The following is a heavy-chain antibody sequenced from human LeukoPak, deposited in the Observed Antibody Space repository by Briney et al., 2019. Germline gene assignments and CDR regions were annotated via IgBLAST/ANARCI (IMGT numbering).Heavy chain of an antibody. J-gene: IGHJ4*02. V-gene: IGHV4-59*01. D-gene: IGHD3-9*01. Sequence: SETLSLTCTVSGGSISGYYWSWIRQPPGKGLEWIAYIYYNGISNYNPSLKSRVIISVDSSKNQFSLKLSSVTAADTAVYYCARVGIDYDILTGYSDYWGQGTLVTVSS. CDR1: GGSISGYY. CDR2: IYYNGIS. CDR3: ARVGIDYDILTGYSDY.